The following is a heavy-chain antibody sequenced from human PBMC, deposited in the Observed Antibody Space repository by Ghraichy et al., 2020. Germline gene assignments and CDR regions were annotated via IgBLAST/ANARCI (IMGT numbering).Heavy chain of an antibody. CDR2: ISGNAESI. Sequence: GSLRLSCVAPKLCLSSHDMVWVRQAPGKGLEWVSAISGNAESIYYADSVEGRFTISRDNSKNTIYLQMDSLRAEDTAIYYCASDVHYDFWSGSSMDYWGQGTLVTVAS. CDR3: ASDVHYDFWSGSSMDY. V-gene: IGHV3-23*01. J-gene: IGHJ4*02. CDR1: KLCLSSHD. D-gene: IGHD3-3*01.